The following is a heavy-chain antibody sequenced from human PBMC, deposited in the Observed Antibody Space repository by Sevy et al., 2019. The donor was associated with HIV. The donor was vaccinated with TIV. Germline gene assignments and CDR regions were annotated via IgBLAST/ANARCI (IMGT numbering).Heavy chain of an antibody. D-gene: IGHD3-22*01. CDR3: ARVPSPSYDSSGDLIRAYYFDS. CDR1: GGPISSHY. V-gene: IGHV4-59*11. CDR2: FYYTGIT. Sequence: SETLSLICTVSGGPISSHYWNWIRQTPGKGLEWIGSFYYTGITNYNPSPKSRVTMSADKSKNRVSLKLNSVTAADTAVYYCARVPSPSYDSSGDLIRAYYFDSWGQGTLVTVSS. J-gene: IGHJ4*02.